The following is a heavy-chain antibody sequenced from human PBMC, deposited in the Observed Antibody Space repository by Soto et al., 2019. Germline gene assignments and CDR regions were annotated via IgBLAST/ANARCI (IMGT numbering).Heavy chain of an antibody. J-gene: IGHJ1*01. CDR3: AATSWFDNSGSPY. D-gene: IGHD3-22*01. Sequence: LSLTCTVSGGSITNDNYYWGWIRQPPGKGLEWIGYVYYSGSSHYNPSLKSRLIISMDTSKNQFSLRLSSVTAADTAVYYCAATSWFDNSGSPYWGXGALVTVS. CDR1: GGSITNDNYY. V-gene: IGHV4-30-4*01. CDR2: VYYSGSS.